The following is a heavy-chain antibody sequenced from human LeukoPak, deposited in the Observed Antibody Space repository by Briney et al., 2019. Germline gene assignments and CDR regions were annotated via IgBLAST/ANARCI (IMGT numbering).Heavy chain of an antibody. V-gene: IGHV4-34*01. CDR3: ARGRVNSSPHADY. Sequence: PSETLSLTCAVYGGAFSGYYWSWIRQPPGKGLEWIGEINHSGSTNYNPSLESRVTISVDTSKNQFSLKLSSVTAADTAVYYCARGRVNSSPHADYWGQGTLITVSS. J-gene: IGHJ4*02. D-gene: IGHD6-13*01. CDR2: INHSGST. CDR1: GGAFSGYY.